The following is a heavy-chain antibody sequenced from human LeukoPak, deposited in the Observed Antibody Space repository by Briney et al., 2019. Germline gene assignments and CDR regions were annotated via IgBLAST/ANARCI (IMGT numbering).Heavy chain of an antibody. V-gene: IGHV3-9*01. CDR1: GFTFDDYA. CDR3: AKDITRSGQYYFDY. CDR2: ISWNSGSI. Sequence: GGSLRLSCAASGFTFDDYAMPWVRQAPGKGLEWVSGISWNSGSIGYADSVKGRFTISRDNAKNSLYLQMNSLRAEDTALYYCAKDITRSGQYYFDYWGQGTLVTVSS. J-gene: IGHJ4*02. D-gene: IGHD3-3*01.